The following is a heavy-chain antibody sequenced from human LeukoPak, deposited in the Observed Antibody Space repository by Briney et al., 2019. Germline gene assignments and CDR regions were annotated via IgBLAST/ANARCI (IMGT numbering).Heavy chain of an antibody. Sequence: GASAKVSCKASGGTFSSYAISWVRQAPGQGLEWMGGIIPIIGTANYAQKFQGRVTMTTDESTTTAYMELSSLRSEDTAVYYCAIEGATIDAFDIWGQGTMVTVSS. CDR3: AIEGATIDAFDI. J-gene: IGHJ3*02. CDR1: GGTFSSYA. D-gene: IGHD3-16*01. V-gene: IGHV1-69*05. CDR2: IIPIIGTA.